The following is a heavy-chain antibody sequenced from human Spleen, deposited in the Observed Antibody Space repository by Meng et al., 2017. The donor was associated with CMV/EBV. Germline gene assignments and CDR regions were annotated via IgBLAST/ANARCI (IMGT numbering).Heavy chain of an antibody. CDR2: INHSGST. J-gene: IGHJ1*01. CDR3: ARVPITIFGVAAYFQH. V-gene: IGHV4-34*01. CDR1: CGSFSGYY. Sequence: QWRLRRGAAGLLNPSGTLSLPGAVYCGSFSGYYWSWIRQPPGKGLEWIGEINHSGSTNYNPSLKSRVTISVDASKNQFSLKLSSVTAADTAVYYCARVPITIFGVAAYFQHWGQGTLVTVSS. D-gene: IGHD3-3*01.